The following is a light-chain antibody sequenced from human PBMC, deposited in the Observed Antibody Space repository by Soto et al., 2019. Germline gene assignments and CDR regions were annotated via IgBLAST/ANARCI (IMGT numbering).Light chain of an antibody. CDR2: EGS. CDR1: SSDVGISNY. Sequence: QSVLTQPPSASGSPGQSVTISCTVTSSDVGISNYVSRYQHHPGKAPKLMIYEGSKRPSGVSNRFSGSKSGNTASLTISGLQAEDEADYYCCSYAGSSTFVFGTGTKVTVL. V-gene: IGLV2-23*03. J-gene: IGLJ1*01. CDR3: CSYAGSSTFV.